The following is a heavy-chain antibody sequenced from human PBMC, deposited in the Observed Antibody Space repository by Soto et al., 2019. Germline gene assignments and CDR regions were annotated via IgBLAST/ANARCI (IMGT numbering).Heavy chain of an antibody. CDR2: LSGSGGTT. CDR1: GVTFSNYA. V-gene: IGHV3-23*01. CDR3: AKQRADYGSGADTFYFDS. J-gene: IGHJ4*02. Sequence: PGGSLRLSCTVSGVTFSNYAMNWVRQAPGKGLEWVSSLSGSGGTTYYADSVKGRFIISRDNSKNTPYLLMNSLRAEDTALYYCAKQRADYGSGADTFYFDSWGQGALVTVSS. D-gene: IGHD3-10*01.